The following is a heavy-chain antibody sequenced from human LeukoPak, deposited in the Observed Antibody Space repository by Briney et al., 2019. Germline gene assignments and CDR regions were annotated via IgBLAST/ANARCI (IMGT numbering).Heavy chain of an antibody. V-gene: IGHV4-39*07. J-gene: IGHJ4*02. Sequence: SETLSLTCTVSGGSISSSSYYWGWIRQPPGKGLEWIGSIYYSGSTYYYPSLKSRVTISVDTSKNQFSLRLNSVTAADTAMYYCARSHDHLWGNYPDYWGQGTLVTVSS. CDR1: GGSISSSSYY. D-gene: IGHD3-16*02. CDR3: ARSHDHLWGNYPDY. CDR2: IYYSGST.